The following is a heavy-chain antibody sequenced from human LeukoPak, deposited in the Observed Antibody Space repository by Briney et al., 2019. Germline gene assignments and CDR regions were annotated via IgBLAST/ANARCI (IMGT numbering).Heavy chain of an antibody. V-gene: IGHV1-2*06. CDR3: ARVEVEYYDFWSGARAFDY. CDR2: INPNSGGT. D-gene: IGHD3-3*01. J-gene: IGHJ4*02. Sequence: ASVKVSCKASGYTFTGYYMHWVRQAPGLGLEWMGRINPNSGGTNYAQKFQGRVTMTRDTSISTAYMELSRLRSDDTAVYYCARVEVEYYDFWSGARAFDYWGQGTLVTVSS. CDR1: GYTFTGYY.